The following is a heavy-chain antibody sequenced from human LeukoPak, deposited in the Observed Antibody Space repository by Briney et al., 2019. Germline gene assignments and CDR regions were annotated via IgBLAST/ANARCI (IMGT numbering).Heavy chain of an antibody. J-gene: IGHJ2*01. Sequence: RTSETLSLTCAVYGGSFSGYYWSWIRQPPGKGLEWIGEINHSGSTNYNPSLKSRVTISVDTSKSQFSLKLSSVTAADTAVYYCARGEYSSGWYTFWYFDLWGRGTLVTVSS. CDR3: ARGEYSSGWYTFWYFDL. V-gene: IGHV4-34*01. CDR1: GGSFSGYY. D-gene: IGHD6-19*01. CDR2: INHSGST.